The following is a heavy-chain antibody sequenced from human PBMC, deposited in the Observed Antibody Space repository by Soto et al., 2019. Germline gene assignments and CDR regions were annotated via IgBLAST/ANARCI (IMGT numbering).Heavy chain of an antibody. CDR2: IYWDDDK. J-gene: IGHJ4*02. CDR1: GFSLTTREVG. CDR3: AHISRPYGSGTYGGIDF. V-gene: IGHV2-5*02. D-gene: IGHD3-10*01. Sequence: QITLKESGPTLVKPTQTLTLTCAFSGFSLTTREVGVGWIRQPPGQALEWLSLIYWDDDKRYSPSLKSRLTISKDTSKNQVVLTMTNMDPVDTATYYCAHISRPYGSGTYGGIDFWGQGILVTVSS.